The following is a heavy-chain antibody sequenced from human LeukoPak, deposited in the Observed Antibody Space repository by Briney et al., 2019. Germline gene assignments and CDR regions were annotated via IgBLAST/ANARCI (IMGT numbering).Heavy chain of an antibody. J-gene: IGHJ4*02. V-gene: IGHV4-61*02. CDR2: IYASGST. Sequence: PSETLSLTCTVSGYSISSGSYYWSWIRQPAGKGLEWIGRIYASGSTNYNPSLKSRVTISVDTSKNQISLKVTSMTAADTAVYYCAREHYYDSSGYHDYWGQGTLVTVSS. CDR3: AREHYYDSSGYHDY. CDR1: GYSISSGSYY. D-gene: IGHD3-22*01.